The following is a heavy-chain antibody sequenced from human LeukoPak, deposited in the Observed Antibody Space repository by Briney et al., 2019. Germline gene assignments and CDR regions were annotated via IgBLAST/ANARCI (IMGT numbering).Heavy chain of an antibody. CDR2: ISSSGANT. CDR3: AKEEARSWTLGVDY. J-gene: IGHJ4*02. V-gene: IGHV3-23*01. Sequence: GGSLRLSCAAPGFTFNNFAMTWVRQAPGKGLDWVSTISSSGANTYYADSVKGRFTISRDNSKNTLHLQMNNLRAEDTAVYYCAKEEARSWTLGVDYWGQGTPVTVSS. CDR1: GFTFNNFA. D-gene: IGHD6-13*01.